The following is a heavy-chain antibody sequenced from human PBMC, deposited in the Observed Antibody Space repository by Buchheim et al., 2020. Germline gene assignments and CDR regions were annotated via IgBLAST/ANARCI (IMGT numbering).Heavy chain of an antibody. CDR2: INHSGST. D-gene: IGHD6-19*01. J-gene: IGHJ4*02. CDR1: GGSFSGYY. V-gene: IGHV4-34*01. CDR3: ARSGVRYRIAVAGYFDY. Sequence: QVQLQQWGAGLLKPSETLSLTCAVYGGSFSGYYWSWIRQPPGKGLEWIGEINHSGSTNYNPSLKSRVTISVDTSKNQFSLKLSSVTAADTAVYYCARSGVRYRIAVAGYFDYWGQGTL.